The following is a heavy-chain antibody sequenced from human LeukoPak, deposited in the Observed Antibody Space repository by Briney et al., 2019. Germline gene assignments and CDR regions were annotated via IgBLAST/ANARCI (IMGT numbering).Heavy chain of an antibody. V-gene: IGHV1-18*01. CDR3: ARDSSSWYHY. J-gene: IGHJ4*02. D-gene: IGHD6-13*01. CDR1: GGTFSSYA. CDR2: ISAYNGNT. Sequence: ASVKVSCKASGGTFSSYAISWVRQAPGQGLEWMGWISAYNGNTNYAQKLQGRVTMTTDTSTSTAYMELRSLRSDDTAVYYCARDSSSWYHYWGQGTLVTVSS.